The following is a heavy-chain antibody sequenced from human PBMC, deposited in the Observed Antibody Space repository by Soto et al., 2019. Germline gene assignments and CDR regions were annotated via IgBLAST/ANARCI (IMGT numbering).Heavy chain of an antibody. V-gene: IGHV3-66*01. D-gene: IGHD3-22*01. CDR3: ARVIVRTSYYDRTGYYFNY. CDR1: GFTVSSIY. J-gene: IGHJ4*02. Sequence: GGSLRLSCAASGFTVSSIYMSWVRQAPGKGLEWVSVIYSGDSTYYADSVKGRFTISRDNSKNTLSLQMNSLRAEDTAVYYCARVIVRTSYYDRTGYYFNYWGQGT. CDR2: IYSGDST.